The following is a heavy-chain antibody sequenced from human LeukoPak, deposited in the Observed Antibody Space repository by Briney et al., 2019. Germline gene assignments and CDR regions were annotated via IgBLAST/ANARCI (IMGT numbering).Heavy chain of an antibody. Sequence: GGSLRLSCAASGFTFSSYAMSWVRQAPGKGLEWVSAISGSGGSTYYADSVKGRFTISRDNSKNTLYLQMNSLRAEDTAVYYCAKDPADLYSNYGIDYWGQGTLVTVSS. J-gene: IGHJ4*02. V-gene: IGHV3-23*01. D-gene: IGHD4-11*01. CDR2: ISGSGGST. CDR3: AKDPADLYSNYGIDY. CDR1: GFTFSSYA.